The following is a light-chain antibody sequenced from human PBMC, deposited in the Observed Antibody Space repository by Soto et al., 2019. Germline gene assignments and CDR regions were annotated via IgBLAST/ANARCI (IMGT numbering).Light chain of an antibody. CDR2: LEGSGSY. J-gene: IGLJ2*01. V-gene: IGLV4-60*02. CDR1: SGHSSYI. Sequence: QSVLTQSSSASASLGSSVKLTCTLSSGHSSYIIAWHQQQPGKAPRYLMLLEGSGSYTKGSGVPDRFSGSSSGADRYLTISNVQFDDEADYYCETWDSYTRTFCGGTKLTVL. CDR3: ETWDSYTRT.